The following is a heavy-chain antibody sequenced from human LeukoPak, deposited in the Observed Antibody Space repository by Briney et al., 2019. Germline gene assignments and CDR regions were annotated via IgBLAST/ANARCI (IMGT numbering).Heavy chain of an antibody. V-gene: IGHV3-33*01. CDR3: ARENLPMVRGRDNWFDP. Sequence: GGSLRLSCAASGFTFSSCGMHWVRQAPGKGLEWVAVIWYDGSNKYYADSVKGRFTISRDNSKNTLYLQMNSLRAEDTAVYYCARENLPMVRGRDNWFDPWGQGTLVTVSS. D-gene: IGHD3-10*01. CDR1: GFTFSSCG. J-gene: IGHJ5*02. CDR2: IWYDGSNK.